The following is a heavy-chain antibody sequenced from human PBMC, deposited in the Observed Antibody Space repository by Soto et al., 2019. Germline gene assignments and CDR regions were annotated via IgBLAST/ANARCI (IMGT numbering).Heavy chain of an antibody. CDR1: GFTFINYA. V-gene: IGHV3-23*01. D-gene: IGHD3-3*01. CDR2: ISNSGNSK. CDR3: AKLNSRTILKGNGFDP. J-gene: IGHJ5*02. Sequence: GGSLRLSCAASGFTFINYAMAWVRQAPGKGLEWVSGISNSGNSKYYADSVKGRFAISRDNSKNTLYLQMNSLGAEDTALYYCAKLNSRTILKGNGFDPLGQGNLVTVSS.